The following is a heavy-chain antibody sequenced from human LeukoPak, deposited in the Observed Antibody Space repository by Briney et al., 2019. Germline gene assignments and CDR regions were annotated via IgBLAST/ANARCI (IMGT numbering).Heavy chain of an antibody. V-gene: IGHV4-39*07. Sequence: WETLSLTCTVSGGSISSSSYYWGWIRQPPGKGLEWIGSIYYSGNTYYDPSLKSRVTISVDTSKNQFSLKLRSVTAEDTAVYYCARERGNYFDYWGQGTLVTVSS. CDR2: IYYSGNT. D-gene: IGHD2-15*01. CDR1: GGSISSSSYY. J-gene: IGHJ4*02. CDR3: ARERGNYFDY.